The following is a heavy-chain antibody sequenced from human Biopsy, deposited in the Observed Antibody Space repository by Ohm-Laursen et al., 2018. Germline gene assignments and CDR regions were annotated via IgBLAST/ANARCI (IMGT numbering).Heavy chain of an antibody. V-gene: IGHV1-2*02. CDR2: VNPNSGAT. Sequence: ASVKVSCKASGSTFNDYFTHWVRQSPGQGLEWMGWVNPNSGATNSAENFRDSVTLTRDTSISAVYIELRRLKSDDAAVYYCARDRMTDVFGGPTRTDVFDSWGQGTPVTVSS. D-gene: IGHD3-10*01. J-gene: IGHJ4*02. CDR3: ARDRMTDVFGGPTRTDVFDS. CDR1: GSTFNDYF.